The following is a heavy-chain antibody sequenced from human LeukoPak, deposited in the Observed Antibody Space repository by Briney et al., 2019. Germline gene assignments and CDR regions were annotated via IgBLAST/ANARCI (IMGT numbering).Heavy chain of an antibody. Sequence: PSETLSLTCAVSGGSISGGAYYWSWIRQPPGKGLEWIGYIHHSGSTYYNPSLKSRVTISVDRSKNQFSLKLSSVTAADTAVYYCARGIVARSNWFDPWGQGTLVTVSS. CDR1: GGSISGGAYY. CDR2: IHHSGST. CDR3: ARGIVARSNWFDP. D-gene: IGHD5-12*01. V-gene: IGHV4-30-2*01. J-gene: IGHJ5*02.